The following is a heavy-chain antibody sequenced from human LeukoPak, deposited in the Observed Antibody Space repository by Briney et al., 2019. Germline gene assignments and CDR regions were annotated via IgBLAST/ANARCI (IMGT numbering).Heavy chain of an antibody. CDR3: ARGYSYGASGFDY. J-gene: IGHJ4*02. CDR1: GFTFSSYE. D-gene: IGHD5-18*01. Sequence: GGSLRLSCAASGFTFSSYEINWVRQAPGKGLEWVSSISSGSTYIHYAGSVKGRFTISRDNAKNSLYLQMNSLRAEDTAVYYCARGYSYGASGFDYWGQGTLVTVSS. CDR2: ISSGSTYI. V-gene: IGHV3-21*01.